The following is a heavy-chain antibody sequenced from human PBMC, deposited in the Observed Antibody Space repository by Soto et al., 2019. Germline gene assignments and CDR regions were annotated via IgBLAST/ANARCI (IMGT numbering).Heavy chain of an antibody. Sequence: ASVKVSCKASGYTFTGYYMHWVRQAPGQGLEWMGWINPNRGGTNYAQKFQGRVTMTRDTSISTAYMELSRLRSDDTAVYYCARGRKVLWFGELIPDDYWGQGTLVTVSS. CDR3: ARGRKVLWFGELIPDDY. V-gene: IGHV1-2*02. D-gene: IGHD3-10*01. CDR2: INPNRGGT. J-gene: IGHJ4*02. CDR1: GYTFTGYY.